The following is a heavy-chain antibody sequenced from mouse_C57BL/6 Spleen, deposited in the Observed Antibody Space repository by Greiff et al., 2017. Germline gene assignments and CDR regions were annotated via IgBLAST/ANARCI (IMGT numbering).Heavy chain of an antibody. Sequence: EVKVVESGGGLVQPGGSMKLSCVASGFTFSNYWMNWVRQSPEKGLEWVAQIRLKSDNYATHYAKSVKGRFTISRDDSKSSVYLQMNNLRAEDTGIYYCTAGYFDVWGTGTTVTVSS. J-gene: IGHJ1*03. CDR2: IRLKSDNYAT. CDR1: GFTFSNYW. CDR3: TAGYFDV. V-gene: IGHV6-3*01.